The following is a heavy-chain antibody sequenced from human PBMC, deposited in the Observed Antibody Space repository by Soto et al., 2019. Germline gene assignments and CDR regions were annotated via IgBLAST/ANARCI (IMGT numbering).Heavy chain of an antibody. CDR2: ISYDGSNK. CDR3: AKARSGWYHDY. J-gene: IGHJ4*02. V-gene: IGHV3-30*18. CDR1: GFTFSSYG. Sequence: QVQLVESGGGVVQPGRSLRLSCAASGFTFSSYGMHWVRQDPGKGLEWVAVISYDGSNKYYADSVKGRFTISRDNSKNTLDLQMNSLRAEDTAVYYCAKARSGWYHDYWGQGTLVTVSS. D-gene: IGHD6-19*01.